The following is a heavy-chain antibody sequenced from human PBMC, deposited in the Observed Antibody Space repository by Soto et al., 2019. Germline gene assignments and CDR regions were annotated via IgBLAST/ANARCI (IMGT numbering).Heavy chain of an antibody. CDR2: IYYNGRT. CDR3: ATGGTSFGVVRTLWFDP. D-gene: IGHD3-3*01. CDR1: GVSMSGFY. J-gene: IGHJ5*02. V-gene: IGHV4-59*13. Sequence: VQLHESGPGLVKPSETLSLTCSVSGVSMSGFYWSWIRQSPGQGLEWMGYIYYNGRTTYNPSLRSRVSISADMSKNQFCLNLTSVTAADTAVYFCATGGTSFGVVRTLWFDPWCQGKLVTVSS.